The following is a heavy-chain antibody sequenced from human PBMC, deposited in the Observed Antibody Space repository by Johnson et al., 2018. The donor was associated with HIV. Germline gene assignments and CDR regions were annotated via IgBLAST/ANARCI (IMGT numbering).Heavy chain of an antibody. CDR2: ISYDGSNK. CDR1: GFTFSSYA. D-gene: IGHD7-27*01. J-gene: IGHJ3*02. Sequence: QVQLVESGGGVVQPGRSLRLSCAASGFTFSSYAMHWVRQAPGKGLEWVAVISYDGSNKYYADSVKGRFTISRDNSKNTLYLQMNSLRAGDTAVYYCARQLATGDDAFDIWGQGTMVTVSS. V-gene: IGHV3-30*04. CDR3: ARQLATGDDAFDI.